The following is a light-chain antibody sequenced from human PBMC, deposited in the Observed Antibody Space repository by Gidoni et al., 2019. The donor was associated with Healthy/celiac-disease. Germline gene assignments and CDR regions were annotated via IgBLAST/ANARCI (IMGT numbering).Light chain of an antibody. V-gene: IGLV2-23*03. J-gene: IGLJ2*01. CDR1: SSEVGRYNL. Sequence: QSALTQPASASGSPGQSITISCTGTSSEVGRYNLVSWDQQHPGKAPKHMIYEGSKRPSGVSNRFSGSKSGNTASLTISELQAEDEADYYCCSYAGSSTFVFGGGTKLTVL. CDR3: CSYAGSSTFV. CDR2: EGS.